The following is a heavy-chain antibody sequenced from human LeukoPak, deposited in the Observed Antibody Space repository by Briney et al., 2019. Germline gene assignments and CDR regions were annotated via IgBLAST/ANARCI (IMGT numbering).Heavy chain of an antibody. CDR2: INTSGST. V-gene: IGHV4-4*07. CDR1: GGSISSYY. D-gene: IGHD3-22*01. Sequence: KPSETLSLTCTVSGGSISSYYWSWIRQPAGEGLEWIGRINTSGSTNYNPSLKSRVTMSVDTSKNQFSLKLSSVTAADTAVYYCARGAYYYDSINYYWFDPWGQGTLVTVSS. CDR3: ARGAYYYDSINYYWFDP. J-gene: IGHJ5*02.